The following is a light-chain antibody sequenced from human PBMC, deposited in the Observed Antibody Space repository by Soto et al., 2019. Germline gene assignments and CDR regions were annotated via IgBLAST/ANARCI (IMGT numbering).Light chain of an antibody. J-gene: IGKJ5*01. Sequence: IVLTQSPATLSFSPVESATLSCRASQRFNSNYLAWYQQHPGQPPRLLIYGISTRATGIPARFSGSGSGTEFSLTISSLQSEDFAVYYCQQYSKWPITFGQGTRLE. CDR2: GIS. V-gene: IGKV3-15*01. CDR3: QQYSKWPIT. CDR1: QRFNSN.